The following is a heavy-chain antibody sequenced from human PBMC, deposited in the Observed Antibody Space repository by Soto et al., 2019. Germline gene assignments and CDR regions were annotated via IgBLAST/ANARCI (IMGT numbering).Heavy chain of an antibody. CDR1: GGSISTYY. CDR3: ARGRGYSGQRRGWFDP. CDR2: IYYSGRT. D-gene: IGHD5-12*01. V-gene: IGHV4-59*01. J-gene: IGHJ5*02. Sequence: QLQLQESGPGLVKPSETLSLTCTVSGGSISTYYWNWIRQPPGKGLEWTGDIYYSGRTNYNPSLKSRVAISVDMSKNQFSLNLSSVTPADTAVYYCARGRGYSGQRRGWFDPWGQGTLVTVSS.